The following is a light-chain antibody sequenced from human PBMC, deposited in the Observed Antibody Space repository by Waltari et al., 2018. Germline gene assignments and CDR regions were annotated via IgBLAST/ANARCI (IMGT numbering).Light chain of an antibody. CDR2: EVS. CDR1: SSDVGGYNH. V-gene: IGLV2-8*01. J-gene: IGLJ1*01. CDR3: SSYAGSNNYV. Sequence: QSALTQPPSASGSPGQSVTISCTGPSSDVGGYNHVSWYQPHPGKAPKLMIYEVSKRPSGVPDRFSGSKSGNTASLTVSGLQAEDEADYYCSSYAGSNNYVFGTGTKVTVL.